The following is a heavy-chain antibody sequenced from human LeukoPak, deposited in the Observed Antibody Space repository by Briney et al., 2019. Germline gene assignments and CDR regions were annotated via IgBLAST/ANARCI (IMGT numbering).Heavy chain of an antibody. J-gene: IGHJ4*02. CDR3: AKDLERHIVVVTASAVDY. CDR2: IKQDGSEK. Sequence: GGSLRLSCAASGFTFSSYAMSWVRQAPGKGLEWVANIKQDGSEKYYVDSVKGRSTISRDNSKNTLYLQMNSLRAEDTAVYYCAKDLERHIVVVTASAVDYWGQGTLVTVSS. D-gene: IGHD2-21*02. V-gene: IGHV3-7*01. CDR1: GFTFSSYA.